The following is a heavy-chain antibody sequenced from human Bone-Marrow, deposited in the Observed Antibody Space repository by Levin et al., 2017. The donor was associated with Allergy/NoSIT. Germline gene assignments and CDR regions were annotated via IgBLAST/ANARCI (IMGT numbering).Heavy chain of an antibody. V-gene: IGHV3-7*01. CDR2: IKQDGSEK. J-gene: IGHJ4*02. CDR3: AKEVGYSYGYGLSDY. Sequence: GGSLRLSCAASGFTFSSYWMSWVRQAPGKGLEWVANIKQDGSEKYYVDSVKGRFTISRDNAKNSLSLLMNSLRAEDTAIYYCAKEVGYSYGYGLSDYWGQGTLVTVSS. D-gene: IGHD5-18*01. CDR1: GFTFSSYW.